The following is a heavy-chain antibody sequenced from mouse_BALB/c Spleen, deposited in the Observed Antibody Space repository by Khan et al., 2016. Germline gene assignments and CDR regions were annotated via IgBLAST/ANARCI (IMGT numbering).Heavy chain of an antibody. V-gene: IGHV3-2*02. CDR2: ISYSGST. CDR3: AREGDY. J-gene: IGHJ4*01. Sequence: EVQLVESGPGLVKPSQSLSLTCTVTGYSITSDYAWNWIRQFPGNKLEWMGYISYSGSTSYNPSLKSRISITRDTSKNQFFLQVNSVTTEDTATYYCAREGDYWGQGTSVTVSS. CDR1: GYSITSDYA.